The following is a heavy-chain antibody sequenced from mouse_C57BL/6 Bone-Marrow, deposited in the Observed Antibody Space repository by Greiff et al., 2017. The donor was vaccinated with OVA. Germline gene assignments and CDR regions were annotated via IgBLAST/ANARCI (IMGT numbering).Heavy chain of an antibody. Sequence: VQLQQSGPELVKPGASVKISCKASGYAFSSSWMNWVKQRPGKGLEWIGRIYPGDGDTNYNGKFKGKATLTADKSSSTAYMHLSSLTSEDSAFYFCSRHEYGYYASYFDYWGQGTTLTVSS. D-gene: IGHD2-10*02. J-gene: IGHJ2*01. CDR3: SRHEYGYYASYFDY. V-gene: IGHV1-82*01. CDR1: GYAFSSSW. CDR2: IYPGDGDT.